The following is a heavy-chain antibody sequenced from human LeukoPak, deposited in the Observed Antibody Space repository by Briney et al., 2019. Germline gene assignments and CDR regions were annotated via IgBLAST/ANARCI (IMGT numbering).Heavy chain of an antibody. J-gene: IGHJ4*02. D-gene: IGHD4-17*01. CDR1: GFTFSSYW. CDR2: INQDGSEK. CDR3: AGLATVTTFYYFDY. V-gene: IGHV3-7*01. Sequence: GGSLRLSCAASGFTFSSYWMSWVRQAPGKGLERVANINQDGSEKYYVESVKGRFTISRDNAKTSLYLQMNSLRAEDTAVYYCAGLATVTTFYYFDYWGQGTLVTVSS.